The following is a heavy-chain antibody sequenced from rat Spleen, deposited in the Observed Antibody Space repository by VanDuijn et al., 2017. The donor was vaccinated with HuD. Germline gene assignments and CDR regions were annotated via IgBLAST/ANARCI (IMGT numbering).Heavy chain of an antibody. V-gene: IGHV2-41*01. Sequence: QVQLKESGPGLVQPSQTLSLTCTVAGFSLTSYNVHWVRQPPGKGLEWMGVIWNTGGTRYNSALISRLSISRDTSKNQVFLKMNSLQTDDTGTYYCTIHPRYWGQGVMVTVSS. CDR2: IWNTGGT. D-gene: IGHD3-1*01. CDR3: TIHPRY. J-gene: IGHJ2*01. CDR1: GFSLTSYN.